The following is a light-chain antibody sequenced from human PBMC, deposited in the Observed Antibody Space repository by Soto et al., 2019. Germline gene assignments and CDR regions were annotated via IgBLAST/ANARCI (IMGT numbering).Light chain of an antibody. Sequence: IVLTQSPGTLSLSPRERPTLSCRASQSVSSSYLAWYQQKPGQAPRLLIYGASSRATGIPDRFSGSGSGTDFTLTISRLEPEDFAVYYCQQYGRSPSTFGGGTKVDIK. CDR2: GAS. CDR1: QSVSSSY. J-gene: IGKJ4*01. CDR3: QQYGRSPST. V-gene: IGKV3-20*01.